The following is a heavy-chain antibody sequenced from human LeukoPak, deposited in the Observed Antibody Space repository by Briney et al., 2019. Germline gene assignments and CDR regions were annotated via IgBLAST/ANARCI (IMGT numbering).Heavy chain of an antibody. CDR2: IDQDESDE. Sequence: GGSLRLSCAASGFTLSDYWMSWVRQAPGKGLEWVANIDQDESDENYVDSVKGRFTISRDNAENSLFLQMSSLRAQDTAVYFCTRGIEWELLPAYWGQGTLVAVSS. CDR3: TRGIEWELLPAY. CDR1: GFTLSDYW. J-gene: IGHJ4*02. D-gene: IGHD1-26*01. V-gene: IGHV3-7*01.